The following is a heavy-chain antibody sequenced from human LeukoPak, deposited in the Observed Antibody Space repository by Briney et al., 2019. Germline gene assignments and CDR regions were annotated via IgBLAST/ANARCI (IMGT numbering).Heavy chain of an antibody. CDR2: IYYTGST. J-gene: IGHJ4*02. CDR3: ARRGGSGRAFDY. V-gene: IGHV4-39*01. CDR1: GASISGGTYY. Sequence: SETLSLTCSVSGASISGGTYYWGWIRQPPGKGLEWIGSIYYTGSTYDNPSLKSRVTISVDTSKNQFSLKLSSVTAADTALYYCARRGGSGRAFDYWGQGTLVTVSS. D-gene: IGHD1-26*01.